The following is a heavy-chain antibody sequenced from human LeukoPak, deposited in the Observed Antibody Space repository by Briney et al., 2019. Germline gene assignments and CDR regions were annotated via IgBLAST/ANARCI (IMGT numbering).Heavy chain of an antibody. J-gene: IGHJ3*02. CDR1: GGSFSDYY. D-gene: IGHD4/OR15-4a*01. Sequence: PSETLSLTCAVSGGSFSDYYWSWIRQPPGKGLEWIGGINHSGSTNYKPSLKSRVTISLDTSKSQFSLKLSSVTAADTAVYYCATLRTIKPGVKDAFDIWGQGTLVTVSS. V-gene: IGHV4-34*01. CDR2: INHSGST. CDR3: ATLRTIKPGVKDAFDI.